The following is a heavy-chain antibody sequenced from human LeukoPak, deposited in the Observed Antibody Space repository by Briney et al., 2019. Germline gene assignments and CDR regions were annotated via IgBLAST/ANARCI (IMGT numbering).Heavy chain of an antibody. J-gene: IGHJ4*02. CDR3: VRVGSVAGSDYLDY. Sequence: GGSLRLSCAVSGFTFSDHFLAWVRQAPGKGLEWVGRSRNKAKSYTTEYAASVKGRFTISRDDSKNSLYLQMNSLKTEDTAVYYCVRVGSVAGSDYLDYWGQGILVTDSS. D-gene: IGHD6-19*01. V-gene: IGHV3-72*01. CDR1: GFTFSDHF. CDR2: SRNKAKSYTT.